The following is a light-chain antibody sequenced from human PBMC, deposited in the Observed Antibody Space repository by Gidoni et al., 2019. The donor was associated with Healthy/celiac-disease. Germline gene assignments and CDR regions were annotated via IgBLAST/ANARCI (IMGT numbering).Light chain of an antibody. CDR2: KDS. Sequence: SYELTQPPPVSVSPGQTARITCSGDALPKQYAYWYQQKPGQAPVLVIYKDSERPSGIPERFSGASSGTTVTLTISGVQAEDEADYYCQSADSSGTFHVVFGGGTKLTV. CDR1: ALPKQY. V-gene: IGLV3-25*03. CDR3: QSADSSGTFHVV. J-gene: IGLJ2*01.